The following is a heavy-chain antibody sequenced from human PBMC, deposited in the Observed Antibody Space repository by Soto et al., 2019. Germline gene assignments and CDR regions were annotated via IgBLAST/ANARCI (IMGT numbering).Heavy chain of an antibody. V-gene: IGHV3-30*03. D-gene: IGHD3-22*01. CDR1: GFTFSSNG. CDR3: ARWVGGSMYDNSGKYDS. Sequence: QVQLVESGGGVVQPGRSLRLTCAASGFTFSSNGMHWVRQAPGKGLEWVALVADDGSKTYYGDSVRGRFTISRDNSENTLYLQMNSLRAEDTAVYYCARWVGGSMYDNSGKYDSWGQGTLVTVSS. CDR2: VADDGSKT. J-gene: IGHJ5*01.